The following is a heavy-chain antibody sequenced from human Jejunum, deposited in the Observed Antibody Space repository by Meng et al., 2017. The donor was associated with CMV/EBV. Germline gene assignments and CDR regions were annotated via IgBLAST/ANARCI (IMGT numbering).Heavy chain of an antibody. CDR3: ARFYCSSTSCPHVLFDY. CDR1: GFIFTSYA. D-gene: IGHD2-2*01. CDR2: ISAYNGNT. Sequence: QVQLVQSGAEVKKPXXXXKVXXEXXGFIFTSYAISWVRQAPGQGLQYMGWISAYNGNTNYAQELQGRVTITTDTSTSTAYMELRSLRFDDTAVYYCARFYCSSTSCPHVLFDYWGQGTLVTVSS. V-gene: IGHV1-18*01. J-gene: IGHJ4*02.